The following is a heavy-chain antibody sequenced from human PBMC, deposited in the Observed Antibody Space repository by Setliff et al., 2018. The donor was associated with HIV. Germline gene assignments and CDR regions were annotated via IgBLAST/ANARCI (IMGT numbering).Heavy chain of an antibody. V-gene: IGHV1-2*06. CDR2: INPNSGGT. J-gene: IGHJ4*02. CDR1: GYTFTGYY. CDR3: AKDYLPYYYDTPPYYPFDY. D-gene: IGHD3-22*01. Sequence: GASVKVSCKASGYTFTGYYMHWVRQAPGQGLEWMGRINPNSGGTNYAQKFQGRVTLTWDTSASTAYMEVSSLTSEDTAVYYCAKDYLPYYYDTPPYYPFDYWGQGTVVTVSS.